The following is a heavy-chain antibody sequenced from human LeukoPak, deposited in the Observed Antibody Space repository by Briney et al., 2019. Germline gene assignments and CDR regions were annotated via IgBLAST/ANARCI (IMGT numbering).Heavy chain of an antibody. D-gene: IGHD2-8*01. Sequence: GASVKVSCKASGYTFTSYYMHWVRQAPGQGLEWMGWISAYNGNTNYAQKLQGRVTMTTDTSTSTVYMELSSLRSEDTAVYYCASPKATNGYFDYWGQGTLVTVSS. J-gene: IGHJ4*02. V-gene: IGHV1-18*04. CDR1: GYTFTSYY. CDR2: ISAYNGNT. CDR3: ASPKATNGYFDY.